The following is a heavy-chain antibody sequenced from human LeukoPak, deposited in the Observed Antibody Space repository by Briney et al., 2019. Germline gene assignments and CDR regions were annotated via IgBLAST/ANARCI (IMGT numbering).Heavy chain of an antibody. V-gene: IGHV4-34*01. Sequence: SETLSLTCAVYGGSFSGYYWSWIRQPPGKGLEWTGEINHSGSTNYNPSLKSRVIISVDTSKNQFSLKLSSVTAADTAVYYCARTSIYYDSSGYRSWGQGTLVTVSS. CDR2: INHSGST. J-gene: IGHJ5*02. CDR3: ARTSIYYDSSGYRS. D-gene: IGHD3-22*01. CDR1: GGSFSGYY.